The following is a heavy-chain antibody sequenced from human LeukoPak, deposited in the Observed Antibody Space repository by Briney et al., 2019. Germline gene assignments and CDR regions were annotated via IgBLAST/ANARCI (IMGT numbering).Heavy chain of an antibody. CDR1: GFTFSSYW. V-gene: IGHV3-7*01. Sequence: GGSLRLSCAASGFTFSSYWMSWVRQAPGKGLEWVANIKQDGSEKYYVDSVKGRFTISRDNAKNSLYLQMNSLRTEDTAVYYCARGGAYYYGSGSYCDYWGQGTLVTVSS. CDR3: ARGGAYYYGSGSYCDY. D-gene: IGHD3-10*01. CDR2: IKQDGSEK. J-gene: IGHJ4*02.